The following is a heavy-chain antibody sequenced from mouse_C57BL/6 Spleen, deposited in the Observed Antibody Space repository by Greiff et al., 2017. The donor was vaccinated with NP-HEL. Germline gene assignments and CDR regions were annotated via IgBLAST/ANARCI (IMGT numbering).Heavy chain of an antibody. V-gene: IGHV1-26*01. CDR2: INPNNGGT. D-gene: IGHD2-1*01. Sequence: VQLQQSGPELVKPGASVKISCKASGYTFTDYYMNWVKQSHGKSLEWIGDINPNNGGTSYIQKFKGKATLTVDKSSSTAYMELRSLTSEDSAVYYCARLDGNEYFDVWGTGTTVTVSS. CDR1: GYTFTDYY. CDR3: ARLDGNEYFDV. J-gene: IGHJ1*03.